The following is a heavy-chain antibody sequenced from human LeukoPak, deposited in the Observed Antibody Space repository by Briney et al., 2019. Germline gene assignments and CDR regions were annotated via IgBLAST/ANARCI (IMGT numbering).Heavy chain of an antibody. CDR3: AKQQLYADAFDI. CDR1: GGSFSGYY. J-gene: IGHJ3*02. CDR2: INHSGST. Sequence: SETLSLTCAVYGGSFSGYYWSWIRPPPGKGLEWIGEINHSGSTNYNPSLKSRVTISVDTSKNQFSLKLSSVAAADTAVYYCAKQQLYADAFDIWGQGTMVTVSS. D-gene: IGHD6-13*01. V-gene: IGHV4-34*01.